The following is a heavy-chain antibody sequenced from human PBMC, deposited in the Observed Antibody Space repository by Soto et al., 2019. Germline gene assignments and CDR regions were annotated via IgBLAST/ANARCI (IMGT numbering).Heavy chain of an antibody. CDR3: AKDLGSYNRNDDGY. V-gene: IGHV3-30*18. J-gene: IGHJ4*02. D-gene: IGHD1-20*01. Sequence: GGSLRLSCAASGFTFSSYGMHWVRQAPGKGLEWVAVISYDGSNKYYADSVKGRFTISRDNSKNTLYLQMNSLRAEDTAVYYCAKDLGSYNRNDDGYWGQGTLVTVSS. CDR1: GFTFSSYG. CDR2: ISYDGSNK.